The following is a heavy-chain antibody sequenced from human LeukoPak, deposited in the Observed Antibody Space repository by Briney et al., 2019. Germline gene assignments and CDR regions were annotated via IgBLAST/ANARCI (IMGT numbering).Heavy chain of an antibody. J-gene: IGHJ6*02. Sequence: SETLSLTCTVSGGSITTYYWSWIRQPPGKGLEWIGYIYYSRGTMYNPSLKSRVTISIDTSKSQLSLKVNSVTAADTAVYYCARQDEIEIFRNGLDVWGQGTTVTVSS. CDR1: GGSITTYY. CDR3: ARQDEIEIFRNGLDV. V-gene: IGHV4-59*08. D-gene: IGHD1-14*01. CDR2: IYYSRGT.